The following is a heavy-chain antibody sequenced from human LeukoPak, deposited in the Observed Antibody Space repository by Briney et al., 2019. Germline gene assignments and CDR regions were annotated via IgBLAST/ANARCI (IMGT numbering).Heavy chain of an antibody. CDR2: IYYSGST. V-gene: IGHV4-39*07. CDR3: ASGGVGAIDY. D-gene: IGHD1-26*01. CDR1: GGSISSSSYY. J-gene: IGHJ4*02. Sequence: SETLSLTCTVSGGSISSSSYYWGWIRQPPGKGLEWIGSIYYSGSTYYNPSLKSRVTISVDTSKNQFSLKLSSVTAADTAVYYCASGGVGAIDYWGQGTLVTVSS.